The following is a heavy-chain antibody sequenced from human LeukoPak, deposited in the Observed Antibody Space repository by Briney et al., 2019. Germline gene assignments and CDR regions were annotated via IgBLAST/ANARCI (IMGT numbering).Heavy chain of an antibody. D-gene: IGHD4-23*01. V-gene: IGHV4-59*01. CDR1: GGSISSYY. J-gene: IGHJ4*02. Sequence: ETSETLSLTCTVSGGSISSYYWSWIRQPPGKGLEWIGYIYYSGSTNYNPSPKSRVTISVDTSKNQFSLKLSSVTAADTAVYYCARVGYGGYGIVDYWGQGTLVTVSS. CDR2: IYYSGST. CDR3: ARVGYGGYGIVDY.